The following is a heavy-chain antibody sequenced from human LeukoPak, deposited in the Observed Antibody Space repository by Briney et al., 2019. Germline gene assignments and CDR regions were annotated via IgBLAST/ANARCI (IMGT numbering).Heavy chain of an antibody. D-gene: IGHD3-22*01. V-gene: IGHV4-39*07. CDR3: ARNRYYHDRPFYY. Sequence: ASETLSLTCTVSGGSISSSGYYWGWIRQPPGKGLEWVGSIYYSGTTYYNPSLKSRVTMSVDTSKNQFSLKLTSVTAADTAVYYCARNRYYHDRPFYYWGQGTLVSVSS. CDR1: GGSISSSGYY. J-gene: IGHJ4*02. CDR2: IYYSGTT.